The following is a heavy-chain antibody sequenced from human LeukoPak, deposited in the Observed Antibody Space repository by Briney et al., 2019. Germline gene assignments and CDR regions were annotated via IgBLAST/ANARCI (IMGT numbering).Heavy chain of an antibody. D-gene: IGHD1-26*01. CDR3: ARRARGTYLYYFDY. V-gene: IGHV4-39*01. CDR1: GGSISSSNYY. CDR2: IYYSGNT. J-gene: IGHJ4*02. Sequence: PSETLSLTCTVSGGSISSSNYYWGWIRQPPGKGLEWIGRIYYSGNTYYNPSLKSRVTISVDTSKNQFSLRLSSVTAADTAVYYCARRARGTYLYYFDYWGQGTLVSVSS.